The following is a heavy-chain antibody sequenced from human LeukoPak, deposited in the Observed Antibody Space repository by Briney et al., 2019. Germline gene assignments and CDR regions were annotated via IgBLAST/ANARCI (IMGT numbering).Heavy chain of an antibody. CDR3: ARDHDLNYYDSSGYPGDY. D-gene: IGHD3-22*01. CDR2: INPNSGGT. J-gene: IGHJ4*02. Sequence: GASVKVSCRASGYTFTGYYMHWVRQAPGQGLEWMGWINPNSGGTNYAQKFQGRVTMTRDTSISTAYMELSRLRSDDTAVYYCARDHDLNYYDSSGYPGDYWGQGTLVTVSP. CDR1: GYTFTGYY. V-gene: IGHV1-2*02.